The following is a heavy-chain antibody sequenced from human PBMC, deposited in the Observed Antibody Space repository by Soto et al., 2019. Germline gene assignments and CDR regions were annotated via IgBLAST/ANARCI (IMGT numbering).Heavy chain of an antibody. Sequence: GASVKVSCKASGYTFTSYGISWVRQAPGQGLEWMGWISAYNGNTNYAQKLQGRVTMTTDTSTSTAYMELRSLRSDDTAVYYCAREGGEYYDALGFDYWGQGTLVTVSS. CDR1: GYTFTSYG. CDR3: AREGGEYYDALGFDY. V-gene: IGHV1-18*01. CDR2: ISAYNGNT. J-gene: IGHJ4*02. D-gene: IGHD3-3*01.